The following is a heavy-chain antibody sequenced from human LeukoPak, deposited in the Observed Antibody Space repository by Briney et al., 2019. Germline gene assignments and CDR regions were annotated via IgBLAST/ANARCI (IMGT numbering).Heavy chain of an antibody. D-gene: IGHD6-19*01. J-gene: IGHJ4*02. CDR1: GYTFTSYG. CDR3: ARGRNRSSGWFY. V-gene: IGHV1-69*04. Sequence: ASVKVSCKASGYTFTSYGISWVRQAPGQGLEWMGRIIPILGIANYAQKFQGRVTITADKSTSTAYMELSSLRSEDTAVYYCARGRNRSSGWFYWGQGTLVTVSS. CDR2: IIPILGIA.